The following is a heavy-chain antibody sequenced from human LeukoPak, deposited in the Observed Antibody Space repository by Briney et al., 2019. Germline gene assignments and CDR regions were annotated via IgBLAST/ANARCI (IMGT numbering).Heavy chain of an antibody. Sequence: ASVKLSCKASGYTFTGYYLHWVRQAPGQGLEWMGWISPNSDDTNYAQKFRGRVNMTRDTSISTAYMELSRLRSDDTAIYYCARGGFDYWGQGTLVTVSS. CDR3: ARGGFDY. CDR2: ISPNSDDT. J-gene: IGHJ4*02. CDR1: GYTFTGYY. V-gene: IGHV1-2*02.